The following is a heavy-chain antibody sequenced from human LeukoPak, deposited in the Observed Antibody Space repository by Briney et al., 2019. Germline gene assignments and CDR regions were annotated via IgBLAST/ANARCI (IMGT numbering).Heavy chain of an antibody. J-gene: IGHJ4*02. Sequence: SETLSLTCAVYGGSFSGYYWSWIRQPPGKGLEWIGEINHSGSTNYNPSLKSRVTISVDTSKNQFSLKLSFVTAADTAVYYCARVGWRGVVVVPAAIRRGGFDYWGQGTLVTVSS. CDR2: INHSGST. D-gene: IGHD2-2*02. V-gene: IGHV4-34*01. CDR3: ARVGWRGVVVVPAAIRRGGFDY. CDR1: GGSFSGYY.